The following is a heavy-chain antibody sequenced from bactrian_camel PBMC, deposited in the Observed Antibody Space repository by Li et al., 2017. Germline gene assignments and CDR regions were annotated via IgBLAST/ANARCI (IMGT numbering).Heavy chain of an antibody. Sequence: QVQLVESGGGSVQAGGSLNLSCTASGYTSERYCMGWFRQPPGKKREGVAAITSDGKTSYKDSVKGRFTIARDNAKNTLYLQMNSLKPEDTAMYYCASDELVTRLKGLQTCDPNHYDYPDWGQGTQVTVS. J-gene: IGHJ4*01. CDR2: ITSDGKT. CDR3: ASDELVTRLKGLQTCDPNHYDYPD. CDR1: GYTSERYC. D-gene: IGHD4*01. V-gene: IGHV3S55*01.